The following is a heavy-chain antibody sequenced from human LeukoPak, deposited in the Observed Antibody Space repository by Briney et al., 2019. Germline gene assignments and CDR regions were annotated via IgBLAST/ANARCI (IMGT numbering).Heavy chain of an antibody. CDR2: IIPIFGTA. CDR1: GGTFSSYA. J-gene: IGHJ6*04. Sequence: SVKFSCKASGGTFSSYAISWVRQAPGQGLEWMGGIIPIFGTANYAQKFQGRVTITADESTSTAYMELSSLRSEDTAVYYCARADDILTGYGDYYYYGMDVWGKGTTVTVSS. D-gene: IGHD3-9*01. V-gene: IGHV1-69*01. CDR3: ARADDILTGYGDYYYYGMDV.